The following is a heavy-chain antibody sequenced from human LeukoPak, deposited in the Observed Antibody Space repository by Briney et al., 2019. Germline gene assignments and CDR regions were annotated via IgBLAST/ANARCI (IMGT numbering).Heavy chain of an antibody. CDR3: ARDVYPRWWFDP. J-gene: IGHJ5*02. Sequence: PSETLSLTCTVSGASIRHYYWSWIRQPAGKGLEWIGRIYTSGSTNYNPSLKSRVTMSVDTSKNQFSLKLSSVTAADTAVYYCARDVYPRWWFDPWGQGTLVTVSS. CDR1: GASIRHYY. V-gene: IGHV4-4*07. CDR2: IYTSGST. D-gene: IGHD2-15*01.